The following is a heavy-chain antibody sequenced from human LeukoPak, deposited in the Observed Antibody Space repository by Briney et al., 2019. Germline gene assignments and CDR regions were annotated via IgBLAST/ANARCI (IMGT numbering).Heavy chain of an antibody. CDR3: SKIAGGGATSY. V-gene: IGHV3-23*01. J-gene: IGHJ4*02. Sequence: GGSLRLSCAASGFTFSSYAMTWVRQAPGKGLEWVSSICASGGGTYYADSVKGRFTISRDNSKNTLYLQMSSLRGEDTAVYHCSKIAGGGATSYWGQGTLVTVSS. CDR2: ICASGGGT. D-gene: IGHD1-26*01. CDR1: GFTFSSYA.